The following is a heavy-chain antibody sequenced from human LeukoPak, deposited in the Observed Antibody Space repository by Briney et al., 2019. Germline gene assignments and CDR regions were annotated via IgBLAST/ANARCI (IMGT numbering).Heavy chain of an antibody. Sequence: SETLSLTCTVSGYSISSGSYYWSWIRQPAGKGLEWIGRIYTSGSTNYNPSLKSRVTISVDTSKNQFSLKLSSVTAADTAVYYCARKPPSITIFGVVMGAFDIWGQGTMVTVSS. CDR2: IYTSGST. J-gene: IGHJ3*02. CDR3: ARKPPSITIFGVVMGAFDI. CDR1: GYSISSGSYY. V-gene: IGHV4-61*02. D-gene: IGHD3-3*01.